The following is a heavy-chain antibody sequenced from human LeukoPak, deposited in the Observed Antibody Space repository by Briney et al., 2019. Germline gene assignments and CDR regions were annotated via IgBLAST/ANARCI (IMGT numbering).Heavy chain of an antibody. V-gene: IGHV3-74*01. CDR3: VRTSVPGANWFDP. Sequence: GGSLRLSCAASGFSFSSYWMYWVRQAPGKGLVWVSRTNSDGSSTNYADSVKGRFTISRDNAKNKLYLQMNSLRAEDTAVYYCVRTSVPGANWFDPWGQGTLVTVSS. J-gene: IGHJ5*02. CDR2: TNSDGSST. D-gene: IGHD1-26*01. CDR1: GFSFSSYW.